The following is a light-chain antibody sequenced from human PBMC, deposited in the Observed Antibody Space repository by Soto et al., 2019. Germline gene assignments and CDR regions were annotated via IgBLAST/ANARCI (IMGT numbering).Light chain of an antibody. J-gene: IGKJ2*01. CDR3: QQFNSYPYT. Sequence: DIQLTQSPSFLSASVGDRVTITCRASQGISSHLAWYQQKPGKAPNLLIYAASALQSGVPSRFSGSRSGTEFNLTVSRLQPEDFATYYCQQFNSYPYTFGQGTKLEIK. CDR1: QGISSH. V-gene: IGKV1-9*01. CDR2: AAS.